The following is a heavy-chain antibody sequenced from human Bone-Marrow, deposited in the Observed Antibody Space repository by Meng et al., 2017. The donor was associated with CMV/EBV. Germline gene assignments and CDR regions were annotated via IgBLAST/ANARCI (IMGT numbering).Heavy chain of an antibody. D-gene: IGHD3-10*01. CDR1: GSTFSSYS. CDR2: ISSSSSYI. Sequence: GESLKISCAASGSTFSSYSMNWVRQAPGKGLEWVSSISSSSSYIYYADSVKGRFTISRDNAKNSLYLQMNSLRAEDTAVYYCARDCKVVRGVISSSYYYYYGMDVWGQGTTVTVSS. CDR3: ARDCKVVRGVISSSYYYYYGMDV. V-gene: IGHV3-21*01. J-gene: IGHJ6*02.